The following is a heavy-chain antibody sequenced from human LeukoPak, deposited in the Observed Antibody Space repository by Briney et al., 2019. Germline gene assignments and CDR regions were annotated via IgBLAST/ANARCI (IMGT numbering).Heavy chain of an antibody. Sequence: KTSETLSLTCAVPGGSISSSNWWSWVRQPPGKGLEWIGEIYHSGSTNYNPSLKSRVTISVDKSKNQFSLKLSSVTAADTAVYYCAREGALVGATNVGFNPWGQGTLVTVSS. CDR2: IYHSGST. V-gene: IGHV4-4*02. J-gene: IGHJ5*02. CDR1: GGSISSSNW. CDR3: AREGALVGATNVGFNP. D-gene: IGHD1-26*01.